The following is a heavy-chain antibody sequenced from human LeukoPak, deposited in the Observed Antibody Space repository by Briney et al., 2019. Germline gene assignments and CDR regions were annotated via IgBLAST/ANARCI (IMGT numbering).Heavy chain of an antibody. CDR2: ISSSGSTI. J-gene: IGHJ6*03. CDR1: GFTFSDYY. V-gene: IGHV3-11*04. CDR3: ARCISVAGPIPGPHNYYYMDV. Sequence: GGSLRLSCAASGFTFSDYYMSWIRQAPGKGLEWVSYISSSGSTIYYADSVKGRFTISRDNAKNSLYLQMNSLRAEDTAVYYCARCISVAGPIPGPHNYYYMDVWGKGTTVTVSS. D-gene: IGHD6-19*01.